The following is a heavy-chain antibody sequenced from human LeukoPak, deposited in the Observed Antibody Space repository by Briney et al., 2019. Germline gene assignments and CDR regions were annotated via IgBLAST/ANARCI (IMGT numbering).Heavy chain of an antibody. CDR2: ISAYNGNT. CDR3: ARDPPAAVPDDI. CDR1: GCTFTSYG. D-gene: IGHD6-13*01. Sequence: ASVKVSCKASGCTFTSYGISWVRQAPGQGLEWMGWISAYNGNTNYAQKLQGRVTMTTDTSTSTAYMELRSLRSDDTAVYYCARDPPAAVPDDIWGQGTMVTVSS. J-gene: IGHJ3*02. V-gene: IGHV1-18*01.